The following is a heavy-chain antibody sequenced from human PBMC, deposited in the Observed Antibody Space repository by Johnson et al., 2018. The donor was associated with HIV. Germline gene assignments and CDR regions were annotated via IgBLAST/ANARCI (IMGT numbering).Heavy chain of an antibody. Sequence: VQLVESGGGLLQSGRSLRLSCTASGFTFGDHAMSWVRQAPGKGLEWVGFIRSKAYGWTTDYAAPVNGRFTISRDDSKNTLYLQMNSLKTEDTALYYCTTAIYSYDTRDTRAFDIWGQGTMVTVSS. V-gene: IGHV3-49*04. J-gene: IGHJ3*02. CDR3: TTAIYSYDTRDTRAFDI. D-gene: IGHD3-22*01. CDR1: GFTFGDHA. CDR2: IRSKAYGWTT.